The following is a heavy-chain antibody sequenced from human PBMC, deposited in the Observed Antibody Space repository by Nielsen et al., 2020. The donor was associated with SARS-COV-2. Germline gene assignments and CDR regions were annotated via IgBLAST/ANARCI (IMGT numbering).Heavy chain of an antibody. CDR1: GGSISSSSYC. Sequence: SETLSLTCTVSGGSISSSSYCWGWIRQPPGKGLEWIGSIYYSGSTYYNPSLKSRVTISVDTSKNQFSLKLSSVTAADTAVYYCAIATVTKNYYYYGMDVWGQGTTVTVSS. CDR2: IYYSGST. V-gene: IGHV4-39*01. CDR3: AIATVTKNYYYYGMDV. D-gene: IGHD4-17*01. J-gene: IGHJ6*02.